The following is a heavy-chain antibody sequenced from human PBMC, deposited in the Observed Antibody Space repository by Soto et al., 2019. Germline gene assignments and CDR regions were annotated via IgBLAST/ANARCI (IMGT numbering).Heavy chain of an antibody. CDR3: ARDFPTCSGGSCYRSAFDI. Sequence: QVQLQESGPGLVKPSGTLFLTCAVSSGSISSSNWWSWVRQPPGKGLEWIGEIYHRGSTNYNPSLNRRVTISVDKSKNHSSLRLDSVTAADTAVYYCARDFPTCSGGSCYRSAFDIWGQGTMVTVSS. V-gene: IGHV4-4*02. D-gene: IGHD2-15*01. J-gene: IGHJ3*02. CDR1: SGSISSSNW. CDR2: IYHRGST.